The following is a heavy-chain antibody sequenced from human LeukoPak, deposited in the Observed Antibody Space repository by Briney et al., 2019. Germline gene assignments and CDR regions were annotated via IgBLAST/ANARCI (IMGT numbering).Heavy chain of an antibody. D-gene: IGHD1-26*01. CDR3: ARHGSGRKYFDPLDY. J-gene: IGHJ4*02. CDR1: GFSFNEYA. Sequence: GRSLRLSCAAAGFSFNEYAMHWVRQAPGKGLEWVAVIWRDGSNKYYADSVKGRFTVSRDNPENTLNLQMDSLRVEDTAVYYCARHGSGRKYFDPLDYWGQGTLVTVSS. V-gene: IGHV3-33*08. CDR2: IWRDGSNK.